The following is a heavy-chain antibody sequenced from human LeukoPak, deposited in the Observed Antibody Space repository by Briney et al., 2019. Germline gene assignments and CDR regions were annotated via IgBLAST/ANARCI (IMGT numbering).Heavy chain of an antibody. CDR1: GFTFSSYV. V-gene: IGHV3-30*02. CDR3: AKIGSGSYALSWFDP. J-gene: IGHJ5*02. D-gene: IGHD3-10*01. CDR2: IQYDGSEK. Sequence: KSGGSLRLSCAASGFTFSSYVMHWLRQAPGKGLEWVAFIQYDGSEKYYLDSVKGRFTISRDNSKNTLYLQMNSLRAEDTAVYYCAKIGSGSYALSWFDPWGQGTLVTVSS.